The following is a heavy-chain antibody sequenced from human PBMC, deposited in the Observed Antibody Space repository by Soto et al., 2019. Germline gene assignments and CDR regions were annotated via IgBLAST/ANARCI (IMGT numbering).Heavy chain of an antibody. V-gene: IGHV1-18*01. CDR1: GYSFTTYS. J-gene: IGHJ4*02. Sequence: QVKLVQSGAEVKKPGASVEVSCKASGYSFTTYSITWVRQAPGQGLEWMGGISTYSGKTYYAQNFQGRVTMTTDTSTSTAYIDLRSPTSDDTAVYYCARRYGDTSSPTRFDYWGQGTLVSVSS. CDR3: ARRYGDTSSPTRFDY. D-gene: IGHD4-17*01. CDR2: ISTYSGKT.